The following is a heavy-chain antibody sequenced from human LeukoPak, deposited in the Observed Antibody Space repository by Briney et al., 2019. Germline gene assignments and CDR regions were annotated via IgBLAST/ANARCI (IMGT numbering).Heavy chain of an antibody. V-gene: IGHV3-13*01. D-gene: IGHD3-22*01. CDR2: IGTAGDT. CDR1: GFTFSSYD. J-gene: IGHJ4*02. Sequence: GGSLRLSCAASGFTFSSYDMHWVRQATGKGLEWVSAIGTAGDTYYPGSVKGRFTISRENAMNSLYLQMNSLRAGDTAVYYCARGRFGSVVVPFDYWGQGTLVTVSS. CDR3: ARGRFGSVVVPFDY.